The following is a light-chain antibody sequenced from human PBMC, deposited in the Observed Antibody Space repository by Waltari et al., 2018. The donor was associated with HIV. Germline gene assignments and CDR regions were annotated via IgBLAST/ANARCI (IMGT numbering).Light chain of an antibody. CDR1: QSLLHSNGYNY. V-gene: IGKV2-28*01. CDR3: MQALQTPRYS. Sequence: DIVMTQSPLSLPVTPGESASISCRSNQSLLHSNGYNYLDWYLRKPGQPPQLLIYLGSNRASGVPDRFSGSGSGTDFTLKISRVGAEDVGVYYCMQALQTPRYSFGQGTKLEIK. J-gene: IGKJ2*03. CDR2: LGS.